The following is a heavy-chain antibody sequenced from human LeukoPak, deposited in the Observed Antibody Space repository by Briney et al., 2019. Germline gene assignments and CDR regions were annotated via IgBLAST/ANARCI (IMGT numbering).Heavy chain of an antibody. CDR1: GFTVSSNY. CDR3: ARDLEYYDSA. Sequence: GGSLRLSCAASGFTVSSNYMSWVRQAPGKGLEWVSVIYSGGSTYYADSVKGRFTISRHNSRNTLYLQMNSLRAEDTAVYYCARDLEYYDSAWGQGTLVTVSS. V-gene: IGHV3-53*04. D-gene: IGHD3-22*01. CDR2: IYSGGST. J-gene: IGHJ5*02.